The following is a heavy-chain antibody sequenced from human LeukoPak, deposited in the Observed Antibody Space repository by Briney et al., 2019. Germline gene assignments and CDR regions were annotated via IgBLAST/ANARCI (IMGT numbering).Heavy chain of an antibody. D-gene: IGHD4-23*01. Sequence: GESLKISCTGSGYSFATYWIGWVRQMPGKGLEWMGTISPGDSDTRYSPSFQGHVTISSDKSISTAYLQWSSLKASDSAMYYCARPNYGGKSDFDYWGQGTLVTVSS. V-gene: IGHV5-51*01. CDR1: GYSFATYW. CDR3: ARPNYGGKSDFDY. J-gene: IGHJ4*02. CDR2: ISPGDSDT.